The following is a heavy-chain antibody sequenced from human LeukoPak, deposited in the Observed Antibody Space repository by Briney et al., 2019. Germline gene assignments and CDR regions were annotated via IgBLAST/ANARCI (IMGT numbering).Heavy chain of an antibody. Sequence: ASVKVSCKASGYTFTGYYMHWVRQAPGQGLEWMGWINPNSGGTNYAQKFQGRVTMTRDTSISTAYMELSRLRSDDTPVYYCAARGYCSSTSCYTGYYYYYYMDVWGKGTTVTVSS. CDR2: INPNSGGT. J-gene: IGHJ6*03. V-gene: IGHV1-2*02. D-gene: IGHD2-2*02. CDR1: GYTFTGYY. CDR3: AARGYCSSTSCYTGYYYYYYMDV.